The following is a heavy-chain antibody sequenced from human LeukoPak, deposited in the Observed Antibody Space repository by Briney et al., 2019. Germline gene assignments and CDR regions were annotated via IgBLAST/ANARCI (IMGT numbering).Heavy chain of an antibody. Sequence: ASVKVSCKASGYTFTSYDINWVRQATGQGLEWMGWMNPNSGNTGYAQKLQGRVTMTTDTSTSTAYMELRSLRSDDTAVYYCARERDDYGDYWGQGTLVTVSS. J-gene: IGHJ4*02. CDR1: GYTFTSYD. V-gene: IGHV1-8*01. CDR3: ARERDDYGDY. CDR2: MNPNSGNT.